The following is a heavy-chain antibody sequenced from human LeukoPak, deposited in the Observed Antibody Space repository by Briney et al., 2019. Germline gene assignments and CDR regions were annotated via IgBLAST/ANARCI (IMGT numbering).Heavy chain of an antibody. V-gene: IGHV3-21*01. D-gene: IGHD3-22*01. CDR3: ARTRGPLLPEH. J-gene: IGHJ1*01. CDR1: GFTFSSYS. CDR2: ISSSSSYI. Sequence: GGSLRLSCAASGFTFSSYSMNWVRQAPGKVLEWVSSISSSSSYIYYADSMKGRFTISRDNAKNSLYLQMNSLRAEDTAVYYCARTRGPLLPEHWGQGTLVTVSS.